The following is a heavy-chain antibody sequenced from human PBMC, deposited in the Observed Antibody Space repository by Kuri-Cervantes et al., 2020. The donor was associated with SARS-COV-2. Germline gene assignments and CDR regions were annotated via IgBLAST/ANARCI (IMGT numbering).Heavy chain of an antibody. J-gene: IGHJ5*02. CDR3: ARGTNWPPDGWFDP. CDR2: ISSSSSTI. D-gene: IGHD7-27*01. Sequence: GESLKISCAASGFTFSSYSMNWVRQAPGKGLEWVSYISSSSSTIYYADSVKGRFTISRDNAKNSLYLQMNSLRAEDTAVYYCARGTNWPPDGWFDPWGQGTLVTVSS. V-gene: IGHV3-48*01. CDR1: GFTFSSYS.